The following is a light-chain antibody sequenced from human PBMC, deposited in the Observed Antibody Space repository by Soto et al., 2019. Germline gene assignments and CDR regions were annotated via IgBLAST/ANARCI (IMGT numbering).Light chain of an antibody. CDR3: QSFDSSRFYV. CDR2: GNS. J-gene: IGLJ1*01. V-gene: IGLV1-40*01. CDR1: SSNIGTGYD. Sequence: QSVLTQPPSVSGAPGQRVTISCTGSSSNIGTGYDVHWYQQLPGTAPKLLIYGNSNRPSGVPDRFSGSKSGTSASLAITGLQAEDEADYYCQSFDSSRFYVFGTGTKVP.